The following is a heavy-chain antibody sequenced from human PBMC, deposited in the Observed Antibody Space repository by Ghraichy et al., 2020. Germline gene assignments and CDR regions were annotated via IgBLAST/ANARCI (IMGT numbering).Heavy chain of an antibody. CDR1: GFTFSNYV. D-gene: IGHD1-26*01. CDR2: IEGGGTT. J-gene: IGHJ4*02. V-gene: IGHV3-23*01. CDR3: AKYSANSGIYHRTFDF. Sequence: GGSLRLSCAASGFTFSNYVMSWVRQAPGKGLEWVSSIEGGGTTYYADSVKGRFTISRDNSKNTLYLQMNSLTAEDTAVYYCAKYSANSGIYHRTFDFWGQGALVTVSS.